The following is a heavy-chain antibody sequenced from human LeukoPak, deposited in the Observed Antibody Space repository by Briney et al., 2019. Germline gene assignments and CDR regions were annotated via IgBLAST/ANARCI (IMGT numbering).Heavy chain of an antibody. D-gene: IGHD1-26*01. V-gene: IGHV3-23*01. CDR1: GFTFSSYA. CDR3: ARDLRELLPFDY. J-gene: IGHJ4*02. Sequence: PGGSLRLSCAASGFTFSSYAMTWVRQAPGKGLEWVSAFSATDGSAQYAESVEGRFTISRDNSKNTLFLQMNSLRAEDTAVYYCARDLRELLPFDYWGQGTLVTVSS. CDR2: FSATDGSA.